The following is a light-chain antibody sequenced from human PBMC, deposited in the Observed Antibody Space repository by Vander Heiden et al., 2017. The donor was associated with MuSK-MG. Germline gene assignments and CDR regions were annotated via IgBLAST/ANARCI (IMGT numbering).Light chain of an antibody. CDR2: AAN. J-gene: IGLJ2*01. Sequence: SSDLTHDPTVSVALGQAVTITCPGDSLRDNYASWYQQKPVQAPALVNYAANERPSGIPDRFSASKSGNTASLIITGAQADDEADYYCNSRDTTGALVIFGGGTKVTVL. V-gene: IGLV3-19*01. CDR3: NSRDTTGALVI. CDR1: SLRDNY.